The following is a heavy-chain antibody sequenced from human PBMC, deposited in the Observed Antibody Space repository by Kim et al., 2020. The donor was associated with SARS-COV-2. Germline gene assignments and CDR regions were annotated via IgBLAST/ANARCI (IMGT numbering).Heavy chain of an antibody. J-gene: IGHJ4*02. D-gene: IGHD3-22*01. CDR3: ARLNYYDSSGYYEFDY. V-gene: IGHV4-39*01. Sequence: LQSRVTSSVDTSKNQFSLKLSSVTAADTAVYYCARLNYYDSSGYYEFDYWGQGTLVTVSS.